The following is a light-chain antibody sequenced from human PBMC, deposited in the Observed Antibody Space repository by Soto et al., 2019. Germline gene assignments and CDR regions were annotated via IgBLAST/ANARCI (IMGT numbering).Light chain of an antibody. CDR2: WAS. Sequence: DIVMTQSPDSLAVSLGERATINCKSSQSVLYSSNNNNYLAWYQQKPGQPPKLLISWASTRESGVPDRFSGGGSGTDFTLTIGSLQAEDVAVYYCQQYYSTPLTFGGGTKVEIK. CDR1: QSVLYSSNNNNY. V-gene: IGKV4-1*01. CDR3: QQYYSTPLT. J-gene: IGKJ4*01.